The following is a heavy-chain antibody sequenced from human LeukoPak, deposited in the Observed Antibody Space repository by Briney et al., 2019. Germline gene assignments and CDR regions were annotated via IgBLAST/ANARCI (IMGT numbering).Heavy chain of an antibody. V-gene: IGHV3-48*03. Sequence: PGGSLRLSCAASGFTFSSYEMNWVRQAPGKGLEWVSYISSSGSTIYYADSVKGRFTISRDNAKNSLYLQMNSLRAEDTAVYYYARLVYSGSYFDYWGQGTLVTVSS. CDR2: ISSSGSTI. CDR3: ARLVYSGSYFDY. D-gene: IGHD1-26*01. CDR1: GFTFSSYE. J-gene: IGHJ4*02.